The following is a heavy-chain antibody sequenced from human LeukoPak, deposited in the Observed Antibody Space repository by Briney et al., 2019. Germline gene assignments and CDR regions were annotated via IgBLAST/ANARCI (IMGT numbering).Heavy chain of an antibody. D-gene: IGHD1-26*01. V-gene: IGHV4-34*01. Sequence: SETLSLTCAVYGGSFSGYYWSWIRQPPGKGLEWIGEINHSGSTNYNPSLKSRVTISVDTSKNQFSLKLSSVTAADTAMYYCAKSGGYGLIDYWGQGTRVTVSS. J-gene: IGHJ4*02. CDR2: INHSGST. CDR1: GGSFSGYY. CDR3: AKSGGYGLIDY.